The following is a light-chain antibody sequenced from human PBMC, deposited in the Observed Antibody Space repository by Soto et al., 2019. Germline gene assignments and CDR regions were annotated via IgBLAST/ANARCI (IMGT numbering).Light chain of an antibody. J-gene: IGKJ5*01. CDR3: QQLFRYPLA. Sequence: IQLTQSPSSLSASVGDRVTITCRASEGIVNYLALYQQQPGKAPKLLIYGASTLQGGVPSRFTGSGSGTDFTLTISSLQPEDFATYHCQQLFRYPLAFGQGTRLEMK. CDR1: EGIVNY. V-gene: IGKV1-9*01. CDR2: GAS.